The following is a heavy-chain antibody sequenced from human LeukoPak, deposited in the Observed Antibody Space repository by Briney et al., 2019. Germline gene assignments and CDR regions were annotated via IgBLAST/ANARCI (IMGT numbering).Heavy chain of an antibody. CDR3: AKDSPRMNYYDSSGYYDY. Sequence: GGSLRLSCAASGFTFSSYWMSWVRQAPGKGLEWVANIKPDGSDQYYVDSVRGRFTISRDNAKNSLYLQMNSLRAEDTAVYYCAKDSPRMNYYDSSGYYDYWGQGTLVTVSS. CDR2: IKPDGSDQ. V-gene: IGHV3-7*03. J-gene: IGHJ4*02. D-gene: IGHD3-22*01. CDR1: GFTFSSYW.